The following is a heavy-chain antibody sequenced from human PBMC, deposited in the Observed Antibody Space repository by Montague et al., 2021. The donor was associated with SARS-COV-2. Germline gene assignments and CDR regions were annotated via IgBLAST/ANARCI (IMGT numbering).Heavy chain of an antibody. V-gene: IGHV4-34*01. CDR2: INHSGST. J-gene: IGHJ5*02. D-gene: IGHD3-22*01. CDR1: GGSFSGYY. Sequence: SETLSLTCAVSGGSFSGYYWSWIRQSPGKGLEWIGEINHSGSTNYNPSLKSRVTISVDTSKDQFSLKLSSVTAADTAVYYCARGPRITMIVVVITDIWFDPWGQGTLVTVSS. CDR3: ARGPRITMIVVVITDIWFDP.